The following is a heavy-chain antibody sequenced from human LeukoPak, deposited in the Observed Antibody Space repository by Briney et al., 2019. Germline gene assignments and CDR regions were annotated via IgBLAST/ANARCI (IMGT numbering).Heavy chain of an antibody. CDR1: GFTVSTHY. D-gene: IGHD5-24*01. Sequence: GGSLRLSCVASGFTVSTHYMSWIRQAPGKGLEWVSVFYRDGNTYYADSVRGRFTISRDNSKNTVSLQMNSLRDEDTATYYCARGDGYNFFDYWGQGTLVTVSS. V-gene: IGHV3-53*01. J-gene: IGHJ4*02. CDR3: ARGDGYNFFDY. CDR2: FYRDGNT.